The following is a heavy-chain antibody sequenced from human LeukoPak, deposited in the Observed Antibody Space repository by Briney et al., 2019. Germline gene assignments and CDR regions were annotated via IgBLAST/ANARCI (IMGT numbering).Heavy chain of an antibody. D-gene: IGHD3-3*01. CDR3: ASGVLRFLEWLPPYYYYGMDV. CDR2: INPNSGGT. CDR1: GYTXTGYY. V-gene: IGHV1-2*02. J-gene: IGHJ6*02. Sequence: ASVKVSCKASGYTXTGYYMHWVRQAPGQGLEWMGWINPNSGGTNYAQKFQGRVTMTRDTSISTAYMELSRLRSDDTAVYYCASGVLRFLEWLPPYYYYGMDVWGQGTTVTVSS.